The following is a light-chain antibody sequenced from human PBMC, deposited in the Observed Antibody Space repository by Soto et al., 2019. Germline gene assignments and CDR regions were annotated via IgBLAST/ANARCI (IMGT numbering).Light chain of an antibody. CDR3: QQCSNWLLT. J-gene: IGKJ4*01. CDR1: QSVSNS. CDR2: DAS. V-gene: IGKV3-11*01. Sequence: EIVLTQSPATLSLSPGERATLSCRTNQSVSNSLAWYQQKPGLAPRLLIYDASDRATGIPARFSGSGSGTDFTLTISSLQPEDFALYYYQQCSNWLLTFGGGTNVEI.